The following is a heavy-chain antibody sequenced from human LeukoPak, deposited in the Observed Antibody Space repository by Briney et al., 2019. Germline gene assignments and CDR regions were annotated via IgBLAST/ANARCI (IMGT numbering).Heavy chain of an antibody. J-gene: IGHJ4*02. D-gene: IGHD6-13*01. CDR2: IKQDGSEK. Sequence: PGGSLRLSCAASGFTFSSYWMSWVRQAPGKGLEWVANIKQDGSEKYYVDSVKGRFTISRDNAKNSLYLQMNSLRAEDTAVYYCARGLDSSSWSYWHYFDYWGQGTLVTVSS. CDR1: GFTFSSYW. V-gene: IGHV3-7*01. CDR3: ARGLDSSSWSYWHYFDY.